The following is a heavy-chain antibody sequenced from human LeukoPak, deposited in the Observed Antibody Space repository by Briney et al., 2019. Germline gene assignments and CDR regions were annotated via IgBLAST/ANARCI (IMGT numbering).Heavy chain of an antibody. Sequence: VASVKVSCKASGYTFTSYDINWVRQATGQGLEWMGWMKPNSGNTGYAQKFQGRVTITRNTSISTAYMELSSLRSEDTAVYYCARGSYCSSTSCYTGYYYYYYMDVWGKGTTVTVSS. CDR1: GYTFTSYD. CDR3: ARGSYCSSTSCYTGYYYYYYMDV. J-gene: IGHJ6*03. D-gene: IGHD2-2*02. CDR2: MKPNSGNT. V-gene: IGHV1-8*03.